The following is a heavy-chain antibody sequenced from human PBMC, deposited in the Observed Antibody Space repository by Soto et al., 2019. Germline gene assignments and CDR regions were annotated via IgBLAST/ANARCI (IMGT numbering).Heavy chain of an antibody. CDR2: ISSSSSTI. J-gene: IGHJ6*02. V-gene: IGHV3-48*01. CDR3: ARGPRYGSGSYYNLPYSYYGMDV. Sequence: PGGSLRLSCAASGFTFSSYSMNWVRQAPGKGLEWVSYISSSSSTIYYADSVKGRFTISRDNAKNSLYLQMNSLRAEDTAVYYCARGPRYGSGSYYNLPYSYYGMDVWGQGTTVTVSS. CDR1: GFTFSSYS. D-gene: IGHD3-10*01.